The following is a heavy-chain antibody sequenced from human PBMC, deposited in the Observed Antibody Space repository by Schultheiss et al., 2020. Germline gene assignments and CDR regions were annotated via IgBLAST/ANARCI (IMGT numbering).Heavy chain of an antibody. CDR2: ISYDGSNK. D-gene: IGHD5-12*01. CDR3: AKGRYSGYQSQFDY. CDR1: GFTFSSYA. Sequence: GGSLRLSCAASGFTFSSYAMHWVRQAPGKGLEWVAVISYDGSNKYYADSVKGRFTISRDNSKNTLYLQMNSLRPEDTALYYCAKGRYSGYQSQFDYWGQGTLVTVSS. V-gene: IGHV3-30-3*01. J-gene: IGHJ4*02.